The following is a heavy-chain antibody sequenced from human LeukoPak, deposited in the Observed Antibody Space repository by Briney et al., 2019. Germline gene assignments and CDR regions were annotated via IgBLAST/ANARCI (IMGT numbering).Heavy chain of an antibody. V-gene: IGHV1-2*02. D-gene: IGHD5-18*01. J-gene: IGHJ3*02. Sequence: ASVKVSCKTSGYPFSTYGISWVRQAPGQGLEWMGWINPNSGGTNYAQKFQGRVTMTRDTSISTAYMELSRLRSDDTAVYYCARAPTIQLWSGDAFDIWGQGTMVTVSS. CDR3: ARAPTIQLWSGDAFDI. CDR2: INPNSGGT. CDR1: GYPFSTYG.